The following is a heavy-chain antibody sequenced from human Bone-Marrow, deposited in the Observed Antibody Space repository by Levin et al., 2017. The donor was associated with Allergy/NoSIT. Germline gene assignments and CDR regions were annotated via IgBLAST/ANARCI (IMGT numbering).Heavy chain of an antibody. J-gene: IGHJ4*02. CDR2: IKSKTRGGTT. CDR3: ITEDNTY. V-gene: IGHV3-15*01. Sequence: GGSLRLSCAVSGLSFTNAWMSWVRQAPGKGLEWVGRIKSKTRGGTTDYAAPVKGRFTISRDDSINTLYLQMNSLRDEDTAMYYCITEDNTYGGQGTLVTVSS. D-gene: IGHD5-24*01. CDR1: GLSFTNAW.